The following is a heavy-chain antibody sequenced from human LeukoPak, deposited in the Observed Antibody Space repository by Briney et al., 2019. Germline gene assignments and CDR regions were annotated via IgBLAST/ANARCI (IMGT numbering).Heavy chain of an antibody. D-gene: IGHD1-7*01. CDR1: GFTVITND. CDR2: LYSDGNT. J-gene: IGHJ4*02. CDR3: ARGVELLAANTLAY. Sequence: PGGSLRLSCAASGFTVITNDMTWVRQAPGKGLERVSVLYSDGNTKYADSVQGRFTISRDNSKNTLYLEMNSLSPDDTAVYYCARGVELLAANTLAYWGQGTLVTVSS. V-gene: IGHV3-53*01.